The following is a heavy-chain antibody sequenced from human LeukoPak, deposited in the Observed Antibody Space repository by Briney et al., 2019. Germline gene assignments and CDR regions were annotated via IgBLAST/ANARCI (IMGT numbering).Heavy chain of an antibody. Sequence: TGGSLRLSCAASGFTVKDNFMSWVRQAPGKGLEWVSVHYSGGATYYADSVKGRFTISRDNSKNIVFLQMNDLRIEDTAFYYCTRGSANYHFAYWGQGALVTVSS. D-gene: IGHD4/OR15-4a*01. V-gene: IGHV3-66*01. CDR1: GFTVKDNF. CDR3: TRGSANYHFAY. J-gene: IGHJ4*02. CDR2: HYSGGAT.